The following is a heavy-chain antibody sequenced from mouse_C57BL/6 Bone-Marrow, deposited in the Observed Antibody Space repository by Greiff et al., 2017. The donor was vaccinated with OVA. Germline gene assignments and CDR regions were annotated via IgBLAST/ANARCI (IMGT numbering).Heavy chain of an antibody. CDR2: ISSGGSYT. D-gene: IGHD2-12*01. CDR1: GFTFSSYG. V-gene: IGHV5-6*01. Sequence: EVNVVESGGDLVKPGGSLKLSCAASGFTFSSYGMSWVRQTPDKRLEWVATISSGGSYTYYPDSVKGRFTISRDNAKNTLYLQMSSLKSEDTAMYYCARHGYYSEYFDVWGTGTTVTVSS. CDR3: ARHGYYSEYFDV. J-gene: IGHJ1*03.